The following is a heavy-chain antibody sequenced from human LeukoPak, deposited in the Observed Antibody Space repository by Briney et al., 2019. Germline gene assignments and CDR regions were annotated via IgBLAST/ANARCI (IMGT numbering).Heavy chain of an antibody. J-gene: IGHJ5*02. V-gene: IGHV3-21*01. CDR2: ISSSSSYI. CDR1: GFTFSSYS. CDR3: ARDGGYDFWSGYFVTTNNSFDP. D-gene: IGHD3-3*01. Sequence: GGSLRLSCAASGFTFSSYSMNWVRQAPGKGLEWVSSISSSSSYIYYADSVKGRFTISRDNAKNSLYLQMNSLRAEDTAVYYCARDGGYDFWSGYFVTTNNSFDPWGQGTLVTVSS.